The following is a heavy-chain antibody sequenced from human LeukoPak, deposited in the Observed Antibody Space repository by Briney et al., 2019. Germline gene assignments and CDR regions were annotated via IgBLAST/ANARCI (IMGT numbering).Heavy chain of an antibody. D-gene: IGHD3-22*01. CDR3: ARDNYYDSSGYSRFDP. CDR1: GGSFSGYY. J-gene: IGHJ5*02. V-gene: IGHV4-34*01. Sequence: SETLSLTCAVYGGSFSGYYWSWIRQPPGKGLEWIGEINHSGSTNYNPSLKGRVTISVDTSKNQFSLKLSSVTAADTAVYYCARDNYYDSSGYSRFDPWGQGILVTVSS. CDR2: INHSGST.